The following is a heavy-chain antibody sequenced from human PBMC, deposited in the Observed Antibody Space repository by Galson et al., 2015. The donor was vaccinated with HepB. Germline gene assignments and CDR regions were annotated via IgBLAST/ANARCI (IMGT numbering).Heavy chain of an antibody. J-gene: IGHJ5*02. CDR2: IYWDDDK. CDR3: AHIGGGGVPAAIFHQFDP. CDR1: GFSLSTSGVG. Sequence: PALVKPTQTLTLTCTFSGFSLSTSGVGVGWIRQPPGKALEWLALIYWDDDKRYSPSLKSRLTITKDTSKNQVVLTMTNMDPVDTATYYCAHIGGGGVPAAIFHQFDPWGQGTLVTVSS. D-gene: IGHD2-2*01. V-gene: IGHV2-5*02.